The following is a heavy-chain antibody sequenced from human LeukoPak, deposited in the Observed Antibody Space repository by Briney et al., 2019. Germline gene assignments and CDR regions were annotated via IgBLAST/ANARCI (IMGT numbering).Heavy chain of an antibody. CDR3: ARDPQAAQLGHYYYGMDV. D-gene: IGHD6-6*01. CDR1: GYTFTSYD. Sequence: ASVKVSCKASGYTFTSYDINWVRQATGQGLEWMGWMNPNSGNTGYAQKFQGRVTMTRNTSISTAYMELSSLRSEDTAVYYCARDPQAAQLGHYYYGMDVWGQGTTVTVSS. V-gene: IGHV1-8*01. J-gene: IGHJ6*02. CDR2: MNPNSGNT.